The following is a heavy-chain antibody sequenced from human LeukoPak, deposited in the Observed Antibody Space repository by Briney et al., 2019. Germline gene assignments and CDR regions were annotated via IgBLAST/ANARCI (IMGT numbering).Heavy chain of an antibody. CDR1: GGSVSSGNYY. V-gene: IGHV4-61*02. D-gene: IGHD3-22*01. Sequence: SETLSLTCTVSGGSVSSGNYYWSWIRQPAGKVLEWIGRMYTCGSTNYNPSLKSRVSISRDTSKNQFSLKLTSVTAADTAVYYCAAMIGYFDCWGQGILVTVSS. J-gene: IGHJ4*02. CDR2: MYTCGST. CDR3: AAMIGYFDC.